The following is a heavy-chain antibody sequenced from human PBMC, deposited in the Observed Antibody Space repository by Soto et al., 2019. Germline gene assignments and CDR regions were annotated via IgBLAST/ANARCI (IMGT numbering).Heavy chain of an antibody. J-gene: IGHJ4*02. V-gene: IGHV1-69*02. CDR2: IIPILGIA. CDR1: GDTFSSYT. CDR3: ARGAVGGSLDY. Sequence: QVQLVQSGAEVKKPGSSVKVSCKASGDTFSSYTISWVRQAPGQGLEWMGRIIPILGIANYAQKFQGRVTITADKSTSTAYMELSSLRSEDTAVYYCARGAVGGSLDYWGQGTLVTVSS. D-gene: IGHD2-15*01.